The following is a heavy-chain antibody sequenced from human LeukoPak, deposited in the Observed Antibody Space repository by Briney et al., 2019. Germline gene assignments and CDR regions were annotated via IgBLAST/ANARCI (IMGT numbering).Heavy chain of an antibody. CDR2: IYYSGNT. Sequence: SETLSLTCTVSGVSISSSNSYWGWIRQPPGKGLEWIGSIYYSGNTYYNAYLKSQVSISIDTSKNQFSLRLTSVTAADTAVYYCARQTGSGLFILPGGQGTLVTVSS. J-gene: IGHJ4*02. CDR1: GVSISSSNSY. V-gene: IGHV4-39*01. D-gene: IGHD3/OR15-3a*01. CDR3: ARQTGSGLFILP.